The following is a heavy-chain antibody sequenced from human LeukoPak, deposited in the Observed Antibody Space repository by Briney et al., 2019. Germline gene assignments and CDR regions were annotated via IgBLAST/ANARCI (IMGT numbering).Heavy chain of an antibody. D-gene: IGHD1-26*01. V-gene: IGHV1-18*01. CDR1: GYTFTTYG. CDR3: ARCGGSYYVHRWFDP. Sequence: GASVKVSCKASGYTFTTYGTSWVRQAPGQGLEWMGWISAYNGQTNHTHNLQGRVSMTIDTSTSTAYMELRSLRSDDTAVYYCARCGGSYYVHRWFDPWGQGTLVTVYS. J-gene: IGHJ5*02. CDR2: ISAYNGQT.